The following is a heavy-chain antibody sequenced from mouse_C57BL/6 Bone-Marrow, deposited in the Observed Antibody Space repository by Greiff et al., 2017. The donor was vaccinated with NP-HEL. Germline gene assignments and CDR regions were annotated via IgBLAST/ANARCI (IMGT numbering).Heavy chain of an antibody. CDR1: GYSITSGYY. J-gene: IGHJ1*03. CDR3: ARDQTTVVPYWYFDV. Sequence: VQLKESGPGLVKPSQSLSLTCSVTGYSITSGYYWNWIRQFPGNKLEWMGYISYDGSNNYNPSLKNRISITRDTSKNQFFLKLNSVTPEDTATYYCARDQTTVVPYWYFDVWGTGTTVTVSS. V-gene: IGHV3-6*01. CDR2: ISYDGSN. D-gene: IGHD1-1*01.